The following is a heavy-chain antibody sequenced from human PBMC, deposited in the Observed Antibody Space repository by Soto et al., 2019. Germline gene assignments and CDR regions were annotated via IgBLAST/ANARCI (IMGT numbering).Heavy chain of an antibody. CDR2: IKSKTDGGTT. CDR1: GFTFSNAW. CDR3: TTYSNYAPGYYYYYYMDV. V-gene: IGHV3-15*01. D-gene: IGHD4-4*01. J-gene: IGHJ6*03. Sequence: NPGGSLRLSCAASGFTFSNAWMSWVRQAPGKGLEWVGRIKSKTDGGTTDYAAPVKGRFTISRDDSKNTLYLQMNSLKTEDTAVYYCTTYSNYAPGYYYYYYMDVWGKGTTVTVSS.